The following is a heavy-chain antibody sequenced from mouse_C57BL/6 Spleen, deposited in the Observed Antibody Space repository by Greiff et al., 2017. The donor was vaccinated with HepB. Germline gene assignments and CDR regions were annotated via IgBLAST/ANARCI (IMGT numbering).Heavy chain of an antibody. V-gene: IGHV6-3*01. J-gene: IGHJ3*01. Sequence: EVQLVESGGGLVQPGGSMKLSCVASGFTFSNYWMNWVRQSPEKGLEWVAQIRLKSDNYATHYAESVKGRFTISRDDSKSSVYLQMNNLRAEDTGIYYCTGPYDYGGAYWGQGTLVTVSA. D-gene: IGHD2-4*01. CDR1: GFTFSNYW. CDR2: IRLKSDNYAT. CDR3: TGPYDYGGAY.